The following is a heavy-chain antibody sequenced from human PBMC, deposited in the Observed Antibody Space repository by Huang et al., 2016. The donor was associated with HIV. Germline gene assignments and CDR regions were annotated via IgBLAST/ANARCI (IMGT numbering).Heavy chain of an antibody. V-gene: IGHV1-3*01. Sequence: QVQLVQSGAEFKKPGASLKLSCAASGYIFTTYSIHWFRRVPGQSLQWLGWINPGNGRITFLQSFNGRVILSRDLSAATVYMQLSGLTADDTATYFCARAARGDGYHGAFDVWGQGTMVTV. CDR2: INPGNGRI. J-gene: IGHJ3*01. CDR1: GYIFTTYS. D-gene: IGHD2-2*03. CDR3: ARAARGDGYHGAFDV.